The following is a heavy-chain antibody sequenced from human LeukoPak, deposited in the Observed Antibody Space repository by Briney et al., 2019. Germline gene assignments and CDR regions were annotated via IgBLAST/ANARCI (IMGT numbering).Heavy chain of an antibody. CDR3: ARGFYYGSGGVSWFVP. CDR1: GYTFTGYY. V-gene: IGHV1-2*02. Sequence: APVKVSCKASGYTFTGYYMHWVRQAPGQGLEWMGWINPNSGGTNYAQKFQGRVTMTRDTSISTAYMELSRLRSDDTAVYYCARGFYYGSGGVSWFVPWGQGTLVTVSS. J-gene: IGHJ5*02. D-gene: IGHD3-10*01. CDR2: INPNSGGT.